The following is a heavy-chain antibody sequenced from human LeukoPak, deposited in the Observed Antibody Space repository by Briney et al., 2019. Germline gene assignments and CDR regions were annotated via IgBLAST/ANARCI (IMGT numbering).Heavy chain of an antibody. D-gene: IGHD3-10*01. Sequence: RASVKISCKASGYTFTGYYMHWVRQAPGQGLEWMRWINPNSGGTNYAQKFQGRVTMTRDTSISTAYMELSRLRSDDTAVYYCARLLWFGEDGNWFDPWGQGTLVTVSS. CDR2: INPNSGGT. V-gene: IGHV1-2*02. CDR1: GYTFTGYY. CDR3: ARLLWFGEDGNWFDP. J-gene: IGHJ5*02.